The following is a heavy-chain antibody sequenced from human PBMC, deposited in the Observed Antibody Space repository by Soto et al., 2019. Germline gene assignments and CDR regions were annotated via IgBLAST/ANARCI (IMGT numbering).Heavy chain of an antibody. V-gene: IGHV1-18*01. CDR2: ISAYNGNT. CDR1: GYTFTSYG. CDR3: ARLLLHFYYYGMDV. D-gene: IGHD3-22*01. Sequence: ASVKVSCKASGYTFTSYGISWVRQAPGKGLEWMGWISAYNGNTNYAQKLQGRVTMTTDTSTSTAYMELRSLRSDDTAVYYCARLLLHFYYYGMDVWGQGTTVTVSS. J-gene: IGHJ6*02.